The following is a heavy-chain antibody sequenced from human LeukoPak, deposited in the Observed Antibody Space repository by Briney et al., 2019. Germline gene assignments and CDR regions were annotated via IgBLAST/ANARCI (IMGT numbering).Heavy chain of an antibody. Sequence: ASETLSLTCAVSGGSISSSNWWSWVRQPPGKGLEWIGEIYHGGSTNYNPSLKSRVTISVDKSKNQFSLKLSSVTAADTAVYYCARAGMAVAGTLDYWGQGTLVTVSS. J-gene: IGHJ4*02. V-gene: IGHV4-4*02. CDR3: ARAGMAVAGTLDY. CDR2: IYHGGST. D-gene: IGHD6-19*01. CDR1: GGSISSSNW.